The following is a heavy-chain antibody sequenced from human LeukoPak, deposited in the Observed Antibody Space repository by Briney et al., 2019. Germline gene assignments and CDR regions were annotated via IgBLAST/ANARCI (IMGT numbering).Heavy chain of an antibody. V-gene: IGHV4-59*08. CDR2: IFYTGST. J-gene: IGHJ6*02. Sequence: SETLSLTCTVSGGSISSYYWSWIRQPPGKGLEWIGYIFYTGSTNYNPSLKSRVTISVDTSKHHLSLKLSSVTAADTAVYYCARHSIGSGNYFGSGTYYNNGMDVWGQGTTVTVSS. CDR3: ARHSIGSGNYFGSGTYYNNGMDV. D-gene: IGHD3-10*01. CDR1: GGSISSYY.